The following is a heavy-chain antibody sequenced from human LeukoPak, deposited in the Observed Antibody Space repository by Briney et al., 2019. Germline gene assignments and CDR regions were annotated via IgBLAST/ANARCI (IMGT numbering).Heavy chain of an antibody. CDR1: GFTFSSYA. J-gene: IGHJ4*02. CDR2: ISYDGSNK. CDR3: ASHGQAYCGGDCYFDY. V-gene: IGHV3-30-3*01. D-gene: IGHD2-21*02. Sequence: GGSLRLSCAASGFTFSSYAMHWVRQAPGKGLEWVALISYDGSNKYYADSVKGRFTISRDNSKNTLYLQMNSLRAEDTAVYYCASHGQAYCGGDCYFDYWGQGTLVTVSS.